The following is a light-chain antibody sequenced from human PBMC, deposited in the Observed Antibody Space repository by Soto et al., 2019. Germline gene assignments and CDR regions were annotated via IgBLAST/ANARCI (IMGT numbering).Light chain of an antibody. V-gene: IGKV1-8*01. CDR1: QGISSY. J-gene: IGKJ1*01. Sequence: AIRMTHSPSSLAASTGDRVTITCRARQGISSYLAWYQQKPGKAPKLLIYAASTLQSGVPSRFSGSGSGTDFTLTLSCLQSEDFATYYCQQYYSYPWTFGQGTKVEIK. CDR3: QQYYSYPWT. CDR2: AAS.